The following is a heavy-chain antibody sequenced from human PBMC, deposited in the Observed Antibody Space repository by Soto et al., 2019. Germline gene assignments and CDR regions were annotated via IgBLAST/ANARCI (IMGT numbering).Heavy chain of an antibody. CDR3: AREPSKGDNWKYVGWFDP. D-gene: IGHD1-7*01. Sequence: QVQLMQSGAEVKKSGSSVKVSCKASGGTFSTFAVTWVRQAPGQGLEWMGGIIPVFAKATYARKFQGRLTITADRSTTPAFMELSGLSSEDTAVYYCAREPSKGDNWKYVGWFDPWGQGTLVTVSS. J-gene: IGHJ5*02. V-gene: IGHV1-69*06. CDR1: GGTFSTFA. CDR2: IIPVFAKA.